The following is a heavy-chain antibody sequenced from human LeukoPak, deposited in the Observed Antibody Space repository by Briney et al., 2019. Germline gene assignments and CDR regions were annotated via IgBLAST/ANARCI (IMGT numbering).Heavy chain of an antibody. CDR2: ISSNGGST. D-gene: IGHD5-18*01. CDR3: VKDAGGTRYNYGYLGY. CDR1: GFTSSSYA. J-gene: IGHJ4*02. V-gene: IGHV3-64D*06. Sequence: GGSLRLSCSASGFTSSSYAFHWVRQAPGKGLEYVSAISSNGGSTYYADSVKGRFTISRDNSKNTLCLQMSSLRAEDTAVYYCVKDAGGTRYNYGYLGYWGQGTLVTVSS.